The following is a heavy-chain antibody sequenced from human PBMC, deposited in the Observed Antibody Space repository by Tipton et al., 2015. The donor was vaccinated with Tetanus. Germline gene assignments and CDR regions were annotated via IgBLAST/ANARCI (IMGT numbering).Heavy chain of an antibody. CDR2: MSYDGSNK. CDR3: AKVRDSSGWSGVGY. D-gene: IGHD6-19*01. V-gene: IGHV3-30*18. Sequence: QLVQSGGGVVQPGRSLRLSCAASGFTFSSYGMHWVRQAPGKGLEWVAVMSYDGSNKYYADSVKGRFTISRDNSKNTLYLQMNSLRAEDTAVYYCAKVRDSSGWSGVGYWGQETLVTVSS. CDR1: GFTFSSYG. J-gene: IGHJ4*02.